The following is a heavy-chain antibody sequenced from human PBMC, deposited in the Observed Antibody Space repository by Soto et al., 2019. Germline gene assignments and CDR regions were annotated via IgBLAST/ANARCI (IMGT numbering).Heavy chain of an antibody. V-gene: IGHV1-69*01. Sequence: QVSLVQSGAEVKKAGSSVKVPCKDSEGTFSSYGIRWVRQAPGQGLEWMGGIFPIYETVTYAQRFQGRHTIIADESTSTAYMELSSLRPDDTPVYYCARDLVVTAKCLDPWGQGTLVTVSS. D-gene: IGHD2-21*02. CDR3: ARDLVVTAKCLDP. J-gene: IGHJ5*02. CDR1: EGTFSSYG. CDR2: IFPIYETV.